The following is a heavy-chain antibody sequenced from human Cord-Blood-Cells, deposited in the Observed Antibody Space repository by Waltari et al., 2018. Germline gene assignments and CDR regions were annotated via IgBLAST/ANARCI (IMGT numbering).Heavy chain of an antibody. CDR3: ARRSSSWYTGDY. J-gene: IGHJ4*02. CDR1: GVTFSSYR. D-gene: IGHD6-13*01. CDR2: ISSSSSYI. Sequence: EVQLVESGGGLVKPGGSLSLSCAASGVTFSSYRMNWIRQAPGKGLEWVSPISSSSSYIYYAGSVKGRFTISRDNAKNSLYLQMNSRRAEDTAVYYCARRSSSWYTGDYWGQGTLVTVSS. V-gene: IGHV3-21*01.